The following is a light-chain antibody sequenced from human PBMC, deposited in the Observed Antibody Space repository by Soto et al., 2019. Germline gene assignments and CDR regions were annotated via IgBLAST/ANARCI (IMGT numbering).Light chain of an antibody. V-gene: IGKV3-15*01. CDR1: QSVNSN. CDR3: QQYNFWPPLT. CDR2: DAS. J-gene: IGKJ4*01. Sequence: EIVMTQSPATLSVSPGERATLSCRASQSVNSNLAWYRQKPGQAPRLLLSDASTRATGVPARFSGSGSGTEFTLTISSLQSEDSGIYYCQQYNFWPPLTVGGGTKVEIK.